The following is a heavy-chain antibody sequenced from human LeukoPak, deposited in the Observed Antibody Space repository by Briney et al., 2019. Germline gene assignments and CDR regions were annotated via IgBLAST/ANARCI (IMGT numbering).Heavy chain of an antibody. CDR1: GFSLSTSGVG. D-gene: IGHD5-24*01. V-gene: IGHV2-5*02. Sequence: ESGPTLVKPTQTLTLTCTFSGFSLSTSGVGVGWIRQPPGKALEWLAVIYWDDDKRYSPSLKGRVTITKDTSKNQVVLTMTDMDPVDTATYYCAHKMSTNPFDFWGQGTLVTVSS. J-gene: IGHJ4*02. CDR2: IYWDDDK. CDR3: AHKMSTNPFDF.